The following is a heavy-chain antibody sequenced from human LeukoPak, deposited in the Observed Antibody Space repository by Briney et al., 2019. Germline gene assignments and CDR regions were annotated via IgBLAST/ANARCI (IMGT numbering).Heavy chain of an antibody. V-gene: IGHV1-8*01. J-gene: IGHJ3*02. CDR2: MNPNSGNT. Sequence: GASVTVSLKASVYSFTSYDINWVRQAPGQGRGLEWMGWMNPNSGNTVYAQKFQGRVTMTRNTSISTAYMQLSSLRSDDTAVYYCARKSSSGSVWNAFDIWGQGTMVTVSS. D-gene: IGHD6-25*01. CDR3: ARKSSSGSVWNAFDI. CDR1: VYSFTSYD.